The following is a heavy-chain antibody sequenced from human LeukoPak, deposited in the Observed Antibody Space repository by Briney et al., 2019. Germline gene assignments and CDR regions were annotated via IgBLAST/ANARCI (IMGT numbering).Heavy chain of an antibody. V-gene: IGHV1-46*01. D-gene: IGHD3-3*01. J-gene: IGHJ4*02. CDR2: INPSGGST. CDR1: GYTFTSYY. CDR3: AKDQAGYNFWSDS. Sequence: ASVKVSCKASGYTFTSYYMHWVRQAPGQGLEWMGIINPSGGSTSYAQKFQGRVTMTRDTSTSTVYMELGSLRSEDTAVYYCAKDQAGYNFWSDSWGQGTLVTVSS.